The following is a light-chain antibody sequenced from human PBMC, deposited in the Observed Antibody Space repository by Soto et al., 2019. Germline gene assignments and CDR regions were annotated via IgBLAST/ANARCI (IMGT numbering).Light chain of an antibody. Sequence: QSVLTQPPSVSGAPGQRVTISCTGTSSNIGSGYDVHWYQQLPGAAPKLVIFGNRNRPSGVPERFSGSKSGTSASLAITGLQAEDDADYFCQAYDYSLTAFVFGGGTKLTVL. V-gene: IGLV1-40*01. CDR1: SSNIGSGYD. CDR3: QAYDYSLTAFV. CDR2: GNR. J-gene: IGLJ3*02.